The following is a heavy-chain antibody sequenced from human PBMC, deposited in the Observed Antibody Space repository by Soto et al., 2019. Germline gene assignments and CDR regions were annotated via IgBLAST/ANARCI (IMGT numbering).Heavy chain of an antibody. CDR2: IHRDGVT. Sequence: QVHLQESGPGLVKPSETLSLTCAISGGSTSSSDWWTWVRQPPGEGLEWIGEIHRDGVTNYNSSLKSRLTISLDHSRNQFSPSLTSVPAADAAVYFCAGRPEIHPRWGQGILVPVSS. J-gene: IGHJ4*02. CDR1: GGSTSSSDW. V-gene: IGHV4-4*02. CDR3: AGRPEIHPR. D-gene: IGHD1-26*01.